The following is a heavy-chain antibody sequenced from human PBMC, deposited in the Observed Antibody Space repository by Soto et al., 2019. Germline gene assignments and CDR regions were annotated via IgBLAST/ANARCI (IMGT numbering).Heavy chain of an antibody. CDR3: ARQDDFWSKYSYYYYGMDV. J-gene: IGHJ6*02. Sequence: PGESLKISCKGSGYSFTSYCISWVLQMPWKGLEWMGRIDPSDSYTNYSPSFQGHVTISADKSISTAYLQWSSLKASDTAMYYCARQDDFWSKYSYYYYGMDVWGQGTTVTVSS. CDR2: IDPSDSYT. CDR1: GYSFTSYC. V-gene: IGHV5-10-1*01. D-gene: IGHD3-3*01.